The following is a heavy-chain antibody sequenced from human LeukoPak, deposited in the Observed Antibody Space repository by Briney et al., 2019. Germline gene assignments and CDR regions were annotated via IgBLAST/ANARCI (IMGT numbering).Heavy chain of an antibody. V-gene: IGHV3-21*01. D-gene: IGHD6-13*01. J-gene: IGHJ4*02. CDR3: ATGGKNIAAAGTGY. CDR1: GFTFSSYS. CDR2: ISSSSSYI. Sequence: PGGSLRLSCAASGFTFSSYSMNWVRQAPGKGLEWVSSISSSSSYIYYADSVKGRFTISRDNAKNLLYLQMNSLRAEDTAVYYCATGGKNIAAAGTGYWGQGTLVTVSS.